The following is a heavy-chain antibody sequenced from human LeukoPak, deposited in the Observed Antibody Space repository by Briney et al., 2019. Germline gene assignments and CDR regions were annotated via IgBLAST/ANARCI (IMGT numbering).Heavy chain of an antibody. D-gene: IGHD6-19*01. V-gene: IGHV3-11*01. Sequence: GGSLRLSCAASGFTSSDYHMSWIRQAPGKGLEWVSYISSSGGTISYADSVKGRFTISRDNAKNSLYLQMNSLRAEDTAVYYCARGPVSSSGFFGYWGQGTLVTVSS. CDR3: ARGPVSSSGFFGY. CDR1: GFTSSDYH. CDR2: ISSSGGTI. J-gene: IGHJ4*02.